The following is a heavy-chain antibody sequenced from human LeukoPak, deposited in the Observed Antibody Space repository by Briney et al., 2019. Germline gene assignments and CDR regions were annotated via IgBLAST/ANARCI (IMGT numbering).Heavy chain of an antibody. V-gene: IGHV3-23*01. CDR3: ATGHGSGWHTLGY. CDR1: GFIFSNYA. CDR2: VSATDGST. D-gene: IGHD6-19*01. J-gene: IGHJ4*02. Sequence: GGSLRLSCAASGFIFSNYAMSWVRQAPGKGLEWVSSVSATDGSTYYADSLKGRFTISRDNSKNTLYLQLSSLRAEDTAVYYCATGHGSGWHTLGYWGQGTLVTVAS.